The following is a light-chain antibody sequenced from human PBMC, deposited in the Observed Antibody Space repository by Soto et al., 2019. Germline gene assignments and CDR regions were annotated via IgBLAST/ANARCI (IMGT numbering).Light chain of an antibody. CDR3: QQYNTFSFT. V-gene: IGKV1-5*03. Sequence: DIQMTQSPSTLSASLGDRVTITYRASRAISAWLAWYQQRPGKAPKLLIYRASRLESGVPSRFSGSGSGTEFTLTISGLQPDDFATYYCQQYNTFSFTFGQGTKLEI. CDR2: RAS. CDR1: RAISAW. J-gene: IGKJ2*01.